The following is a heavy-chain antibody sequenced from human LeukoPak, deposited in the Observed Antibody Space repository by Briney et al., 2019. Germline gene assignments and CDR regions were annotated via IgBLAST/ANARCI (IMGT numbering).Heavy chain of an antibody. V-gene: IGHV1-18*01. CDR2: ISAYNGNT. CDR1: GYTFTSYG. Sequence: ASVKVSCKASGYTFTSYGISWVRQAPGQGLEWMGWISAYNGNTNYAQKLQGRVTMTTDTSTSTAYMELRSLRSDDTAVYYCARSALYMVRGVRDYWGQGTLVTVSS. D-gene: IGHD3-10*01. J-gene: IGHJ4*02. CDR3: ARSALYMVRGVRDY.